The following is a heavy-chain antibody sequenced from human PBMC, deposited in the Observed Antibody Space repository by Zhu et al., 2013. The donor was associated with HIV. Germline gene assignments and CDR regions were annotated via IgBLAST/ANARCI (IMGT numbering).Heavy chain of an antibody. V-gene: IGHV1-46*01. Sequence: QVQLVQSGAEVKKPGASVKVSCKASGYTFTSYYMHWVRQAPGQGLEWMGIINPSGGSTSYAQKFQGRVTMTRDTSTSTVYMELSSLRSEDTAVYYCARQRVMSSSSSPGDYYYYGMDVWGQGTTVTVSS. J-gene: IGHJ6*02. CDR2: INPSGGST. D-gene: IGHD6-6*01. CDR1: GYTFTSYY. CDR3: ARQRVMSSSSSPGDYYYYGMDV.